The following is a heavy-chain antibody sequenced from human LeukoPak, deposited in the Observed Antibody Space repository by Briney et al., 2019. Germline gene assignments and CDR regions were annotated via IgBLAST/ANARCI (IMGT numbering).Heavy chain of an antibody. J-gene: IGHJ4*02. CDR2: ISGYNGNT. D-gene: IGHD1-26*01. Sequence: GASVKVSCKVSGYTLTELSMHWVRQAPGQGLEWMGWISGYNGNTNYAQKLQGRITMTTDTSTSTAYMELRSLRFDDTAVYYCARWLGGVGALNLVFDYWGQGTLVTVSS. CDR3: ARWLGGVGALNLVFDY. V-gene: IGHV1-18*01. CDR1: GYTLTELS.